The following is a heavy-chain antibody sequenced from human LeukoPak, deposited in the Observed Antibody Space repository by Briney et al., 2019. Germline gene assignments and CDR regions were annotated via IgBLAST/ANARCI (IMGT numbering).Heavy chain of an antibody. CDR1: GGSISSSNW. Sequence: SETLSLTCAVSGGSISSSNWWSWVRQPPGKGLEWIGEIYHSGSFNYNPSLQSRVTISLDKSQNQFSLRLTSVTAADTAVYYCVHVLAGGLDPWGQGTLVTVSS. V-gene: IGHV4-4*02. J-gene: IGHJ5*02. CDR2: IYHSGSF. D-gene: IGHD2-8*02. CDR3: VHVLAGGLDP.